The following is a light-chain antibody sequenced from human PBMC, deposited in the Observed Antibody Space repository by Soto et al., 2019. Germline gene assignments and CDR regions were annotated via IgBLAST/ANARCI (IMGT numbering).Light chain of an antibody. V-gene: IGKV1-27*01. Sequence: DIQMTQSPSSLSASVGDRVTITCRASQGISHYLAWYQQKPGKVPKLLISAASTLHSGVPSRFSGGGSGTDFTLTINSLQPEDVATYYCQKYSSAPFTFGPGTKVDLK. CDR2: AAS. CDR1: QGISHY. CDR3: QKYSSAPFT. J-gene: IGKJ3*01.